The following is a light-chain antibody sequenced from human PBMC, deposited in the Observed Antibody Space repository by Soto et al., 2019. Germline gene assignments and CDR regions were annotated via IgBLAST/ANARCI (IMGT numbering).Light chain of an antibody. CDR1: QSVSSY. CDR3: QQRRNWPPRMYT. Sequence: EIVLTQSPATLSLSPGERATLSCRASQSVSSYLAWYQQKPGQAPRLLIYDASNRATGIPARFSGSGSGTDFTLTISSLEPEDFAVYYCQQRRNWPPRMYTFGQGTKLEIK. J-gene: IGKJ2*01. CDR2: DAS. V-gene: IGKV3-11*01.